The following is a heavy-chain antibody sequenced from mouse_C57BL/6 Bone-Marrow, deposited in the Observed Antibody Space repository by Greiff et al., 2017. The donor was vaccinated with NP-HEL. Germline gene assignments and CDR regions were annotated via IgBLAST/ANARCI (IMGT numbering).Heavy chain of an antibody. V-gene: IGHV2-2*01. CDR1: GFSLTSYG. CDR3: ARQLRLQAWFAY. D-gene: IGHD3-2*02. CDR2: IWSGGST. J-gene: IGHJ3*01. Sequence: QVQLQQSGPGLVQPSQSLSITCTVSGFSLTSYGVHWVRQSPGKGLEWLGVIWSGGSTDYNAAFISSLSISKDNSKSQVFFKMNSLQADDTAIYYCARQLRLQAWFAYWGQGTLVTVSA.